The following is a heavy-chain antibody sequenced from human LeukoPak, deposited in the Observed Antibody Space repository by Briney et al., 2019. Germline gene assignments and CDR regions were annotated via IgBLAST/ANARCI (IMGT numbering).Heavy chain of an antibody. CDR1: GGSFSGYY. CDR3: ARGGHSSSWYMDY. D-gene: IGHD6-13*01. V-gene: IGHV4-34*01. CDR2: INHSGST. J-gene: IGHJ4*02. Sequence: PSETLSLTCAVYGGSFSGYYWSWIRQPPGKGLEWIGEINHSGSTNYNLSLKSRVTISVDTSKNQFSLKLSSVTAADTAVYYCARGGHSSSWYMDYWGQGTLVTVSS.